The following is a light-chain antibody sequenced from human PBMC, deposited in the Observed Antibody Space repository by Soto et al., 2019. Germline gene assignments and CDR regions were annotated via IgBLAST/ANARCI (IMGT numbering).Light chain of an antibody. Sequence: DIQMTQSPSSVSASVGDRVTITCRASQGISSWLAWYQQKPGKAPKLLIYAASSLQSGVPSRFXXXXXXXXXXLTISSLQPEDFATYYCQQANSFPLTFGGGTKVEIK. CDR2: AAS. J-gene: IGKJ4*01. V-gene: IGKV1-12*01. CDR1: QGISSW. CDR3: QQANSFPLT.